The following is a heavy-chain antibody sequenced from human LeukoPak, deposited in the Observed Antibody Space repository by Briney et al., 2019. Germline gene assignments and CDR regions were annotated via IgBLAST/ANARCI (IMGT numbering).Heavy chain of an antibody. CDR1: GFTFSDYY. CDR2: ISGSGSTI. CDR3: AREDGVVRGLDAFDI. V-gene: IGHV3-11*01. D-gene: IGHD3-10*01. Sequence: GGSLRLSCAASGFTFSDYYMSWIRQAPGKGLEWVSYISGSGSTIYYADSVKGRFTISRDNAKDSLYLQMNSLRAEDTAVYYCAREDGVVRGLDAFDIWGQGTMVTVSS. J-gene: IGHJ3*02.